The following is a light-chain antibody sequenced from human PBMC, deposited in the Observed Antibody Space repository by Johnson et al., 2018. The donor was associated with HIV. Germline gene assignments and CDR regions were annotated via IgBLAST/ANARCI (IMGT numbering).Light chain of an antibody. CDR2: DNN. Sequence: QSVLTQPPSVSAAPGQKVTISCSGSSSNIGNNYVSWYQQLPGTAPKLLIYDNNKRPSGIPDRFSGSKSGTSATLCITGLQTGDEADYYCGTGDSSLSAGGVFGTGTKVTVL. J-gene: IGLJ1*01. V-gene: IGLV1-51*01. CDR3: GTGDSSLSAGGV. CDR1: SSNIGNNY.